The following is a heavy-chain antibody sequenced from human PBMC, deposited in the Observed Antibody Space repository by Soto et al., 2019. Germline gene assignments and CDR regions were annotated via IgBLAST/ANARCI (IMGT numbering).Heavy chain of an antibody. CDR1: GDSISSLGYS. J-gene: IGHJ4*02. V-gene: IGHV4-30-2*01. D-gene: IGHD6-13*01. Sequence: SETLSLTCTVSGDSISSLGYSWDWIRQAPGRGLEWIGYVYPSGATYYNPSFRGRLTLSIDRSKNQFSLKLTSVTAADTAVYYCARGNGSRVLDYWGQGTLVTVSS. CDR2: VYPSGAT. CDR3: ARGNGSRVLDY.